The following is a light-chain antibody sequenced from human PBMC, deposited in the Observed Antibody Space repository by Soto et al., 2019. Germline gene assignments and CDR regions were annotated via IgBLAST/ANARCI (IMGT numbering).Light chain of an antibody. V-gene: IGKV4-1*01. Sequence: IPSPDSLCVSLCESYTINCESSQSVLYSSNNKNYLAWYQQKPGQPPKLLIYWASTRESGVPDRFSGSGPGTDFTLTISSLQAEDVAVYYCQQYYSTPLTFGGGSKVDIK. CDR1: QSVLYSSNNKNY. J-gene: IGKJ4*01. CDR2: WAS. CDR3: QQYYSTPLT.